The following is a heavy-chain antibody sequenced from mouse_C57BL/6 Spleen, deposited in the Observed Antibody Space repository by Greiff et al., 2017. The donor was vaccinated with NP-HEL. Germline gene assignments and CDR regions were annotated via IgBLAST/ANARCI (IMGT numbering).Heavy chain of an antibody. CDR1: GYAFSSYW. D-gene: IGHD3-2*02. J-gene: IGHJ4*01. V-gene: IGHV1-80*01. Sequence: VKLMESGAELVKPGASVKISCKASGYAFSSYWMNWVKQRPGKGLEWIGQIYPGDGDTNYNGKFKGKATLTADKSSSTAYMQLSSLTSEDSAVYFCARSSSNYAMDYWGQGTSVTVSS. CDR3: ARSSSNYAMDY. CDR2: IYPGDGDT.